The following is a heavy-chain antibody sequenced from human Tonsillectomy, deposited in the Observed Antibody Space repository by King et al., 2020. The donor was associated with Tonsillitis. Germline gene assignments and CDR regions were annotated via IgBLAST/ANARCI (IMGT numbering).Heavy chain of an antibody. V-gene: IGHV1-3*01. Sequence: QLVQSGAEVKRPGASVMVSCTASGYTFTSYALHWVRQAPGQRPEWMGWINAGNGNTKYFQMLQGRVTFTSDTSASTGYMEVSSLRSEDTAVYYCLGLIRATPHRGPGTLGTVPS. J-gene: IGHJ4*02. CDR1: GYTFTSYA. D-gene: IGHD3-10*01. CDR2: INAGNGNT. CDR3: LGLIRATPH.